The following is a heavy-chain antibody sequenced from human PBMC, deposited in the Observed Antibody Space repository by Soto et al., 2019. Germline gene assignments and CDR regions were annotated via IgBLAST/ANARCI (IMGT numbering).Heavy chain of an antibody. CDR2: IYYSGST. V-gene: IGHV4-30-4*01. CDR3: ARGPYYDSSGYYGY. Sequence: SETLSLTCTVSGGSISSGDYYWSWIRQPPGKGLEWIGYIYYSGSTYYHPSLKSRVTISVDTSKNQFALKLSSVAASDTAVYYCARGPYYDSSGYYGYWGQGTLVSVSS. D-gene: IGHD3-22*01. CDR1: GGSISSGDYY. J-gene: IGHJ4*02.